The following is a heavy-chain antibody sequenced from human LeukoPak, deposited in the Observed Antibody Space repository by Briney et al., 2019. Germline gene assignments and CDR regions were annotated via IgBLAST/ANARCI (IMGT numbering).Heavy chain of an antibody. CDR1: GYSFTSYW. Sequence: GESLKISCKGSGYSFTSYWIGWVRQMPGKGLEWMGIIYPGDSDTRYSPSFQGQVTISADKSTSTAYLQWSSLKASDTAMYYCARHGGAMVIAGPFNYWGQGTLVTVSS. J-gene: IGHJ4*02. CDR2: IYPGDSDT. V-gene: IGHV5-51*01. CDR3: ARHGGAMVIAGPFNY. D-gene: IGHD5-18*01.